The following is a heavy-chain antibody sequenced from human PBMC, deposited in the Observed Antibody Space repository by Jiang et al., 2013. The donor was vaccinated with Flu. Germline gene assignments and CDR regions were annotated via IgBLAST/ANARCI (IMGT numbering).Heavy chain of an antibody. J-gene: IGHJ3*02. Sequence: SGAEVKTTGSSVKVSCRASGYTFTYHYVHWVRQAPGQALEWMGWIIPFNGNTKYAQKFQDRVTFTRDRSLTTAYMELSSLRSEDTAMYYCATGGSSGPDAPDIWGQGDNGHRLF. V-gene: IGHV1-45*02. CDR2: IIPFNGNT. CDR3: ATGGSSGPDAPDI. CDR1: GYTFTYHY. D-gene: IGHD2-15*01.